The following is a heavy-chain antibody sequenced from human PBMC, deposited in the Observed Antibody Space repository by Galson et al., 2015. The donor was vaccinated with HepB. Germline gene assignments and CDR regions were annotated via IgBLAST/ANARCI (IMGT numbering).Heavy chain of an antibody. D-gene: IGHD3-16*02. CDR1: GFTFSDYP. V-gene: IGHV3-30*04. CDR2: ISYDGSGK. J-gene: IGHJ4*02. Sequence: SLRLSCAASGFTFSDYPMHWVHQAPGKGLEWMAFISYDGSGKYYADSVKGRFTISRDNSKNTLSLQMNSLRAEDTAVYYCARDVRSWGNFRGIGDYWGQGNLVTVSS. CDR3: ARDVRSWGNFRGIGDY.